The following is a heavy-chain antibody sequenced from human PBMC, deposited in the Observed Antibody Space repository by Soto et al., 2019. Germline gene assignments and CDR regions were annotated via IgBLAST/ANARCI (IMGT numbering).Heavy chain of an antibody. J-gene: IGHJ5*02. D-gene: IGHD3-3*01. CDR1: RGSISSRDYS. CDR2: IYNSGIT. V-gene: IGHV4-30-4*01. CDR3: ARGVTVFGLVSRFWFDP. Sequence: SETLSLTCTVSRGSISSRDYSWSWVRQSPGKSLEWIGHIYNSGITYYNPSLKSRVVISTDTSRNQFSLRLNSLTAADRAVYFCARGVTVFGLVSRFWFDPWGQGTVVT.